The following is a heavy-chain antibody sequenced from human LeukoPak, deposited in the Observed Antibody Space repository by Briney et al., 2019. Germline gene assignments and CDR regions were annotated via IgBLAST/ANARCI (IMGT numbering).Heavy chain of an antibody. CDR2: IYTGGST. Sequence: SETLSLTCTVSGGSISSYCWSWIRQPAGKGLEWIGRIYTGGSTNYNPSLKSRVTMSVDTSKNQFSLKLSSVTAADTAVYYCARANGRGSYPRYMDVWGKGTTVTVSS. J-gene: IGHJ6*03. D-gene: IGHD1-26*01. CDR1: GGSISSYC. CDR3: ARANGRGSYPRYMDV. V-gene: IGHV4-4*07.